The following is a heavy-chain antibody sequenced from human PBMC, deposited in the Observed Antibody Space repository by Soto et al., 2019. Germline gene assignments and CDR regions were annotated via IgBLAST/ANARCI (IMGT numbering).Heavy chain of an antibody. J-gene: IGHJ4*02. CDR1: GGSISSSSYY. D-gene: IGHD2-15*01. Sequence: QLQLQESGPGLVKPSETLSLTCTVSGGSISSSSYYWGWIRQPPGKGLEWIGSIYYSGSTYYNPSLKSRVTISVDTSKNQFSLKLSSVTAADTAVYYCARHVWIRGGGWIHDYFDYWGQGTLVTVSS. CDR2: IYYSGST. V-gene: IGHV4-39*01. CDR3: ARHVWIRGGGWIHDYFDY.